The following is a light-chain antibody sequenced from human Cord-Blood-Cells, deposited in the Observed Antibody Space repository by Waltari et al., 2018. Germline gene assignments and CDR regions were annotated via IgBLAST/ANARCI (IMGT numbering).Light chain of an antibody. J-gene: IGKJ1*01. CDR1: QSVSSN. V-gene: IGKV3-15*01. Sequence: EIVMTQSPATLSVSPWERATLSCRASQSVSSNLAWYQQKPGQAPRLLIYGASTRATGIPARFSGSGSGTEFTLTISSLQSEDFAVYYCQQYNNWPPWTFGQGTEVEIK. CDR2: GAS. CDR3: QQYNNWPPWT.